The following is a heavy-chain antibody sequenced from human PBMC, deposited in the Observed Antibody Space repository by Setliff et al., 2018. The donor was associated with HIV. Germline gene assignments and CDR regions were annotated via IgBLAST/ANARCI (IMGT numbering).Heavy chain of an antibody. CDR1: GDSITTGVYY. J-gene: IGHJ4*02. CDR2: IYYSGST. CDR3: GRAPDY. Sequence: SETLSLTCTVSGDSITTGVYYWSWIRQHPGKGLEWIGYIYYSGSTYYNPSLKSRVTISVDTSKNQFSLKLSSVTAADTAVYYCGRAPDYWGQGTLVTVPQ. V-gene: IGHV4-31*03.